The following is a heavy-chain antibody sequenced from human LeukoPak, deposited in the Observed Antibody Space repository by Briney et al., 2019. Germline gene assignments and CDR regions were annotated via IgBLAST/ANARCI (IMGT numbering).Heavy chain of an antibody. CDR1: GFTFSSYG. CDR2: ISYDGSNK. Sequence: PGGSLRLSCAASGFTFSSYGMHWVRQAPGKGLEWVAVISYDGSNKYYADSVKGRFTISRDNSKDTLYLQMNSLRAEDTAVYYCAKDQTNPSYYYDSSGYLAYWGQGTLVTVSS. D-gene: IGHD3-22*01. CDR3: AKDQTNPSYYYDSSGYLAY. J-gene: IGHJ4*02. V-gene: IGHV3-30*18.